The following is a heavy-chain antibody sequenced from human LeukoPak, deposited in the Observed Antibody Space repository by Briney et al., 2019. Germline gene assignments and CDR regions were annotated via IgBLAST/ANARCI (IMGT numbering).Heavy chain of an antibody. Sequence: SETLSLTCTVSGGSISSYYWSWIRQPPGKGLEWIGYIYYSGSTNYNPSLKSRVTISVDTSKNQFSLKLSSVTAADTAVYYCARDLNSGLGPFDYWGQGTLVTVSS. D-gene: IGHD6-19*01. CDR1: GGSISSYY. CDR2: IYYSGST. J-gene: IGHJ4*02. V-gene: IGHV4-59*01. CDR3: ARDLNSGLGPFDY.